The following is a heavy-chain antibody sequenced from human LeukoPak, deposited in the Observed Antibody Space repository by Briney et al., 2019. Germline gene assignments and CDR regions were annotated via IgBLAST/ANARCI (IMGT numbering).Heavy chain of an antibody. CDR2: IYPGDSDT. CDR3: ARLARYCSSISCSEFDY. J-gene: IGHJ4*02. V-gene: IGHV5-51*01. Sequence: GESLKISFKGSGYSFTSYWIGWVRQMPGKGLEWMGIIYPGDSDTRYSPSFQGQVTISADKSISTAYLQWSSLKASDTAMYYCARLARYCSSISCSEFDYWGQGTLVTVSS. D-gene: IGHD2-2*01. CDR1: GYSFTSYW.